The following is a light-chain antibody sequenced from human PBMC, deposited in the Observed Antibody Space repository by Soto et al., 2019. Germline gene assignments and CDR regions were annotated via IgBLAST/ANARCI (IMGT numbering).Light chain of an antibody. CDR1: SSDVGGYNY. V-gene: IGLV2-14*01. CDR3: NSYRSYNLVS. CDR2: EVT. J-gene: IGLJ2*01. Sequence: QSALTQPASVSGSPGQSITISCTGTSSDVGGYNYVSWYQQHPDKAPKLIIYEVTNRPSGVSNRFSVSKSGNTASLTISGLQAEDEADYYCNSYRSYNLVSFGGGTTLTVL.